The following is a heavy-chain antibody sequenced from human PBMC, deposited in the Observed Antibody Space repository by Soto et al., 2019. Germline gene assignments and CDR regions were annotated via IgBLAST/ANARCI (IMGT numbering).Heavy chain of an antibody. Sequence: SDTLSLTCTVSGGSISIGDYYWSWIRQPPGKGLEWIGYIYYSGSTYYNPSLQSRVTISVDKSKNQFSLNLNSVTAADTAVYYCARVLIDRGPDDGHWFDPWGQGTQVTVSS. J-gene: IGHJ5*02. CDR1: GGSISIGDYY. CDR2: IYYSGST. V-gene: IGHV4-30-4*02. D-gene: IGHD3-10*01. CDR3: ARVLIDRGPDDGHWFDP.